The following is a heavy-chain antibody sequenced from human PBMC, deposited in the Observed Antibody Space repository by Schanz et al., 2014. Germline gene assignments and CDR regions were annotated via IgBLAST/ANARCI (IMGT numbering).Heavy chain of an antibody. CDR3: ARENLNWEAFDI. Sequence: QVQLVESGGGLVKPGGSLRLSCAASGFIFNDYYMNWIRQAPGKGLEWLSYISRDGTTSYYADSVKGRFTISRDNAKNSLYLEMTSLRGEYTAVYYCARENLNWEAFDIWGQGTVVSVSS. D-gene: IGHD7-27*01. V-gene: IGHV3-11*01. J-gene: IGHJ3*02. CDR2: ISRDGTTS. CDR1: GFIFNDYY.